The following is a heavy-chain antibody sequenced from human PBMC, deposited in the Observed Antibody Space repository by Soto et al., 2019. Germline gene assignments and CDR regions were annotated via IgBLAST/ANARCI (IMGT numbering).Heavy chain of an antibody. D-gene: IGHD4-17*01. CDR2: INTRGGTT. CDR3: ARGPDDSDVPRWDY. J-gene: IGHJ4*02. V-gene: IGHV1-46*01. Sequence: VQLVQSGAEVRKPGASVRLSCKASGYTLTRFYLHWVRQAPGQGLEWMGIINTRGGTTAYAQKFRGRLTVTRDTSTSTVYMELSNLRSEDTAIYYCARGPDDSDVPRWDYWGQGTRATVSS. CDR1: GYTLTRFY.